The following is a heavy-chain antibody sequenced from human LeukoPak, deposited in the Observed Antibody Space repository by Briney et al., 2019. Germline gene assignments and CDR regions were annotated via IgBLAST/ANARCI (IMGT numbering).Heavy chain of an antibody. CDR1: GGSFSGYY. CDR2: INHSGST. D-gene: IGHD3-10*01. V-gene: IGHV4-34*01. J-gene: IGHJ6*03. Sequence: PSETLSLTCAVYGGSFSGYYWSWIRQPPGKGLEWIGEINHSGSTNYNPSLKSRVTISVDTSKNQFSLKLSSVTAADTAVYYCAKEGYYYGSKDPTYYYYYYMDVWGKGTTVTISS. CDR3: AKEGYYYGSKDPTYYYYYYMDV.